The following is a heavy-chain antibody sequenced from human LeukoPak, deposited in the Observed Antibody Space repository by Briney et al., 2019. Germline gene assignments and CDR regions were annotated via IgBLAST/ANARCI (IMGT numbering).Heavy chain of an antibody. J-gene: IGHJ4*02. V-gene: IGHV3-30*18. D-gene: IGHD3-9*01. CDR2: ISYDGSNK. CDR3: AKDLANLYFEAFDY. CDR1: GFTFSSYG. Sequence: GGSLRLSCAASGFTFSSYGMHWVRQAPGKGLEWVAVISYDGSNKYYADSVKGRFTISRDNSKNTLYLQMNSLRAEDTAVYYCAKDLANLYFEAFDYWGQGTLVIVSS.